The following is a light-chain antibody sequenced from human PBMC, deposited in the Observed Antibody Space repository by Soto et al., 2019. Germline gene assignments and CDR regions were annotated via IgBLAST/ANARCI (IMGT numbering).Light chain of an antibody. V-gene: IGLV1-51*01. Sequence: QSVLTQPPSASGPPGQTVTISCSGSNSNIGGNPVSWYQVLPGAAPELLIYDDNKRPSGIPDRFSGSKSGTSATLGITGLQTGDEAEYYCGAWDSSLSVYVFGTGTKLTVL. CDR1: NSNIGGNP. J-gene: IGLJ1*01. CDR2: DDN. CDR3: GAWDSSLSVYV.